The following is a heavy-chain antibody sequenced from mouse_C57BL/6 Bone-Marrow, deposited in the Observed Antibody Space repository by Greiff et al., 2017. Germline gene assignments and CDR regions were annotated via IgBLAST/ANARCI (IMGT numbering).Heavy chain of an antibody. CDR2: ISSGGDYI. Sequence: EVMLVESGEGLVKPGGSLKLSCAASGFTFSSYAMSWVRQTPEKRLEWVAYISSGGDYIYYADTVKGRFTISRDNARNTLYLQMRSLKAEDTAMYYSVTTVVDYAMDYWGQGTSVTVSS. CDR1: GFTFSSYA. J-gene: IGHJ4*01. CDR3: VTTVVDYAMDY. V-gene: IGHV5-9-1*02. D-gene: IGHD1-1*01.